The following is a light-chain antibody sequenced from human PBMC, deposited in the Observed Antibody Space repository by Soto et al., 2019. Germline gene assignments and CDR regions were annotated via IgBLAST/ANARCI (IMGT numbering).Light chain of an antibody. Sequence: DIQLTQSPSFLSASFGDSVSITCRASQGIRRYLAWYQQRQGTAPALLIYGASTLRPGGASRFSGSGSGTEFTLTISSLQPEDFATYFCQQLNTFPPFFTFGPGTKVDIK. CDR3: QQLNTFPPFFT. CDR1: QGIRRY. J-gene: IGKJ3*01. V-gene: IGKV1-9*01. CDR2: GAS.